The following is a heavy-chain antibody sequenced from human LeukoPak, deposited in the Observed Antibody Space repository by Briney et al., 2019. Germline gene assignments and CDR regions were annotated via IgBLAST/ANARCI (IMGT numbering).Heavy chain of an antibody. CDR2: INYSGST. CDR1: GGSIGNYY. J-gene: IGHJ4*02. Sequence: PSETLSLTCSVSGGSIGNYYWNWIRQFPGKGLQWIGFINYSGSTNYNPSLKSRVSMSVDTSRNQLSLKLSSVTAADTAVYYCARGGARGPGRDYWGQGTLVTVSS. D-gene: IGHD3-10*01. CDR3: ARGGARGPGRDY. V-gene: IGHV4-59*12.